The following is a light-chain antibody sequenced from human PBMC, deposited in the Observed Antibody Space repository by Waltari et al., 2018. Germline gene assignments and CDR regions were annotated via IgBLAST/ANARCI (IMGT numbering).Light chain of an antibody. J-gene: IGLJ2*01. Sequence: QSALTQPASVSGSPGQSITISCTGTSSHVGGYNYVPWYQQPPGNAPKHVIYGVSNRPSGVSNRFSASKSGNTASLTISGLQAEDEADYYCSSYTSSSTPVIFGGGTKLTVL. CDR1: SSHVGGYNY. V-gene: IGLV2-14*01. CDR3: SSYTSSSTPVI. CDR2: GVS.